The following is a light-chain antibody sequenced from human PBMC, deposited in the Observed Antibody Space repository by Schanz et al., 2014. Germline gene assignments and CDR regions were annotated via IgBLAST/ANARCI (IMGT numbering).Light chain of an antibody. J-gene: IGKJ1*01. CDR2: AAS. CDR1: QSISTY. V-gene: IGKV1-39*01. Sequence: DIQMTQSPSSLSASVGDRVTITCRASQSISTYLSWYQQKPGTAPKLLIYAASSSQSGVPSRFSGSGSGTDVTLTITSLQPEDFATYYCQQSYSTPRTFGQGTKVEIK. CDR3: QQSYSTPRT.